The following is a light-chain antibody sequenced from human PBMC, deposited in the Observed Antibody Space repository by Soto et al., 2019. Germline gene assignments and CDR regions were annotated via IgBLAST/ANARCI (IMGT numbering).Light chain of an antibody. J-gene: IGKJ2*01. CDR1: QSVSSN. CDR3: QQYNNWPQT. V-gene: IGKV3-15*01. CDR2: GAS. Sequence: EIVMTQSPATLSVSPGERVTLSCRASQSVSSNLAWYQQKPGQAPRVLISGASTRATGIPARFSGSGSGTEFTLTISSLQSEDFAVYYCQQYNNWPQTFGQGTKLEIK.